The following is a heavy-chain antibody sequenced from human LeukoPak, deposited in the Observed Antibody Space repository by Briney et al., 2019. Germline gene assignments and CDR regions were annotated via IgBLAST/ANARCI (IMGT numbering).Heavy chain of an antibody. J-gene: IGHJ4*02. CDR3: ARVLGGSSSGPNDY. Sequence: ASVKVSCKASGYTFTGYYMYWVRQAPGQGLEWMGWINPNSGGTNYAQKFQGRVTMTRDTSISTAYMELSRLRSDDTAVYYCARVLGGSSSGPNDYWGQGTLVTVSS. CDR1: GYTFTGYY. D-gene: IGHD6-6*01. V-gene: IGHV1-2*02. CDR2: INPNSGGT.